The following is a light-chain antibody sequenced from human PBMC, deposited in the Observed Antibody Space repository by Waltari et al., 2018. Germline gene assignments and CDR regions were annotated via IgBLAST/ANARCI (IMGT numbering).Light chain of an antibody. CDR1: SSDIGGYNS. CDR3: TSYRSSSTLPYV. Sequence: QSALTRPASVSGSPGQSITISCTGTSSDIGGYNSVSWYQQHPGKAPKLMIYDVSNRPSGVSNRFSGFKSGNTASLTISGLQAEDEADYYCTSYRSSSTLPYVFGTGTKVTVL. J-gene: IGLJ1*01. CDR2: DVS. V-gene: IGLV2-14*03.